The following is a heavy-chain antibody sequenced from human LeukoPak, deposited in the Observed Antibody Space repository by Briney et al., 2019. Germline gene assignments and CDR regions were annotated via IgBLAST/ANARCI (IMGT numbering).Heavy chain of an antibody. CDR3: AREKYSYGSFDY. D-gene: IGHD5-18*01. CDR1: GFPFSNYW. V-gene: IGHV3-74*01. J-gene: IGHJ4*02. CDR2: INNDGSST. Sequence: GGSLTLSCAASGFPFSNYWMQCVRQAAGKGLVWVSRINNDGSSTSYADSVDGRFTISRDNDKNTLYLQMNSLRAEDTAVYYCAREKYSYGSFDYWGQGTLVTVSS.